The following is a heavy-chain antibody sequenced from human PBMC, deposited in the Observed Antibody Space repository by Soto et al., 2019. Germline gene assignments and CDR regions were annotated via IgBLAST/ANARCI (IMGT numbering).Heavy chain of an antibody. CDR2: IFHSGNA. Sequence: SETLSLTCTVPVGSMRNVYWSWIRQPPGKRLEWIGFIFHSGNAKYNPSLKSRVTISIDTSKSQFSLSLDSVTAADTAVYFCARAHAPTLPFDYWGLGTLVTVSS. V-gene: IGHV4-59*01. CDR1: VGSMRNVY. D-gene: IGHD2-15*01. J-gene: IGHJ4*01. CDR3: ARAHAPTLPFDY.